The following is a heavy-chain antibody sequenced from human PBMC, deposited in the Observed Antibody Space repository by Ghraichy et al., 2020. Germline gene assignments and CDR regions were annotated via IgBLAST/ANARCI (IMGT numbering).Heavy chain of an antibody. CDR2: TSTSGDST. CDR1: GFTFSTYA. Sequence: GGSLRLSCAASGFTFSTYAMSWVRQAPGKGLEWVSGTSTSGDSTYYADSVKGRFTISRDNSKSTLYLQMNSLKAEDTAVYYCAKNPGSSSRLVWFDPWGQGTLVTVSS. J-gene: IGHJ5*02. V-gene: IGHV3-23*01. CDR3: AKNPGSSSRLVWFDP. D-gene: IGHD1-1*01.